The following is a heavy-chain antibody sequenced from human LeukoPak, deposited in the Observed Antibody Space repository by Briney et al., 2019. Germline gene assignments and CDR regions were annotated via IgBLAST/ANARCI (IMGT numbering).Heavy chain of an antibody. J-gene: IGHJ3*02. D-gene: IGHD2-21*02. CDR2: IWYDGSNK. CDR3: AKDRLEVVTGDDAFDI. Sequence: GGSLRLSXAASGFTFSSYGMHWLRQAPGKGLEWVAVIWYDGSNKYYADSVKGRFTISRDNSKDTLYLQMNSLRAEDTAVYYCAKDRLEVVTGDDAFDIWGQGTMVTVSS. CDR1: GFTFSSYG. V-gene: IGHV3-33*06.